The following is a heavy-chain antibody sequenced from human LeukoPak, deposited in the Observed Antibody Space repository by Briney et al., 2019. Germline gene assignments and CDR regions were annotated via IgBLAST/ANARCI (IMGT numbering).Heavy chain of an antibody. CDR2: IYYSGRT. Sequence: SETLSLTCTVSGDSTSSYYWSWIRQPPGKGLEWIGYIYYSGRTNYNPSLKSRVTISVDTSKKQFSLKLRSVTAADTAVYYCARRLGGYDELGYWGQGTLVTVSS. D-gene: IGHD5-12*01. V-gene: IGHV4-59*01. CDR3: ARRLGGYDELGY. J-gene: IGHJ4*02. CDR1: GDSTSSYY.